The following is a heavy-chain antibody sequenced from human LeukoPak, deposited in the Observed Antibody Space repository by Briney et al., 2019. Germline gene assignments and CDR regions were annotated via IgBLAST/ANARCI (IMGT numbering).Heavy chain of an antibody. V-gene: IGHV3-7*01. J-gene: IGHJ4*02. Sequence: GGSLRLSCAASGFTFSSYWMTWVRQAPGKGLEWVANIRQDGSEKSYVDSVKGRFIISRDNAKNSLYLQMNSLRAEDTAVCYCASHYYYDSSGSDYWGQGTLVTVSS. CDR1: GFTFSSYW. CDR3: ASHYYYDSSGSDY. CDR2: IRQDGSEK. D-gene: IGHD3-22*01.